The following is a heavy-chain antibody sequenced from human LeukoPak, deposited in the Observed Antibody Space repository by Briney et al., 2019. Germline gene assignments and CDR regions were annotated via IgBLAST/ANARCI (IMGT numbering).Heavy chain of an antibody. CDR3: AKGREGIAAAGFDY. Sequence: GGSLRLSCAASGFTFSSYAMSWVRQAPGKGLEWVSGISWNSGSIGYADSVKGRFTISRDNAKNSLYLQMNSLRAEDMALYYCAKGREGIAAAGFDYWGQGTLVTVSS. D-gene: IGHD6-13*01. V-gene: IGHV3-9*03. CDR2: ISWNSGSI. CDR1: GFTFSSYA. J-gene: IGHJ4*02.